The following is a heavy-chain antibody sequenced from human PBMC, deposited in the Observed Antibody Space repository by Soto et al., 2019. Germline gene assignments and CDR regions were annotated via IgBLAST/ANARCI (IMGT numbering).Heavy chain of an antibody. J-gene: IGHJ5*01. Sequence: QVQLQESGPGLVKPSQTLSLTCTVSSVSISSGDYYWNWLRQPPGKGLEWIGYVFYRGSTHYNPSLKSQLTISVDTSKNQFSLKLTSVTAADTAVYYCASGGYAERVDSWGQGTLVTVSS. CDR3: ASGGYAERVDS. D-gene: IGHD1-26*01. CDR2: VFYRGST. CDR1: SVSISSGDYY. V-gene: IGHV4-30-4*01.